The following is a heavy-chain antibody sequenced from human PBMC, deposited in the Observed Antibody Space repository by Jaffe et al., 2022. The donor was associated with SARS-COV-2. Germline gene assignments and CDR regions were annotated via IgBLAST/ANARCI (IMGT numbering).Heavy chain of an antibody. D-gene: IGHD7-27*01. CDR3: ARDLARPTDGTDDWGQGC. CDR1: GFNFSSYV. CDR2: ISYDGTNS. V-gene: IGHV3-30*04. J-gene: IGHJ4*02. Sequence: QVQLVESGGGVVQPGRALRLACAASGFNFSSYVMHWVRQAPGKGLEWVAVISYDGTNSFYADSVKGRFTITRDNSKKTVSLEMNSLRGEDTALYYCARDLARPTDGTDDWGQGCWGQGTLVIVSS.